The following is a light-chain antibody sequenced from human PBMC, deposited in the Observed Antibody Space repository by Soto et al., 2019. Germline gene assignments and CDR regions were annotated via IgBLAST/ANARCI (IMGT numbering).Light chain of an antibody. J-gene: IGKJ4*01. CDR3: QQYARSPLA. V-gene: IGKV3-20*01. CDR2: DAS. Sequence: EIVLTQSPGTLSLSPGERATLSCRSSQNVAGNYLAWYKQRPGQAPSLLSYDASTRATGIPDRFSGSGSGTEFTLTISRLQPEDFEVYFCQQYARSPLAFGGGTKVDIK. CDR1: QNVAGNY.